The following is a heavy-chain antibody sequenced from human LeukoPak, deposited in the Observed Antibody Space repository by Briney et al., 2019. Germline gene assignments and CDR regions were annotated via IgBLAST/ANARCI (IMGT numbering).Heavy chain of an antibody. D-gene: IGHD3-10*01. Sequence: PSETLSLTCAGYVGSFSGYYWSWLRQPPGKGLEWIGEINHSGSTNYNSSLKSRVTISVDTSKNQFSLKLSSVTAADTAVYYCARGYYGSGSHCCHMDVWGKGTTITVS. CDR2: INHSGST. CDR3: ARGYYGSGSHCCHMDV. CDR1: VGSFSGYY. V-gene: IGHV4-34*01. J-gene: IGHJ6*03.